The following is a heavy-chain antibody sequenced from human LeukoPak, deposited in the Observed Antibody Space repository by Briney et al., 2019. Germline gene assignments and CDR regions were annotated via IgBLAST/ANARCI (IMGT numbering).Heavy chain of an antibody. CDR2: ISYDGSNK. CDR3: ARWVEMATTFDY. Sequence: GGSLRLSCAASGFTFSSYAMSWVRQAPGKGLEWVAVISYDGSNKYYADSVKGRFTISRDNSKNTLYLQMNSLRAEDTAVYYCARWVEMATTFDYWGQGTLVTVSS. CDR1: GFTFSSYA. D-gene: IGHD5-24*01. V-gene: IGHV3-30-3*01. J-gene: IGHJ4*02.